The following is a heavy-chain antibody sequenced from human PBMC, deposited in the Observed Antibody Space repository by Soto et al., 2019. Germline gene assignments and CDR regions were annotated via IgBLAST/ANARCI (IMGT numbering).Heavy chain of an antibody. V-gene: IGHV4-4*02. D-gene: IGHD4-4*01. Sequence: QVQLQESGPGLVKPSGTLSLTCAVSGGSINSSDWWRWVRQPPGKGLEWIGEIYHSGTTNYNSSLKSLVTISLEKSKKQLSLKLSSVTAADAVVYYCRSSTSKSGLYWHFYLGGRGTLVTVSS. CDR1: GGSINSSDW. CDR2: IYHSGTT. CDR3: RSSTSKSGLYWHFYL. J-gene: IGHJ2*01.